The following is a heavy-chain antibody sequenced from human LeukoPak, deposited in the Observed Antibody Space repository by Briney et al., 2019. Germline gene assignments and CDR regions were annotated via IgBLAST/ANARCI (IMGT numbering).Heavy chain of an antibody. CDR1: GYTFTGYY. V-gene: IGHV1-2*02. D-gene: IGHD1-7*01. Sequence: GASVKVSCKASGYTFTGYYMHWVRQAPGQGLEWMGWINPNSGGTNYAQKFQGRVTMTRDTSISTAYMELSRLRSDDTAVYYCARAPPPYNWNYVFPFHYWGQGTLVTVSS. J-gene: IGHJ4*02. CDR2: INPNSGGT. CDR3: ARAPPPYNWNYVFPFHY.